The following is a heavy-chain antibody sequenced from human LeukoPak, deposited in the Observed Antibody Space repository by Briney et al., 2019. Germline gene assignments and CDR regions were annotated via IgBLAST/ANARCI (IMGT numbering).Heavy chain of an antibody. J-gene: IGHJ4*02. D-gene: IGHD3-22*01. CDR3: AKDPYYDSSGYSIAVDY. CDR1: GFTFSSYG. V-gene: IGHV3-30*18. Sequence: PGGSLRLSCAASGFTFSSYGMHWVRQAPGKGLEWVAVISYDGSNKYYADSVKGRFTISRDNSKNTLYLQMNSLGAEDTAVYYCAKDPYYDSSGYSIAVDYWGQGTLVTVSS. CDR2: ISYDGSNK.